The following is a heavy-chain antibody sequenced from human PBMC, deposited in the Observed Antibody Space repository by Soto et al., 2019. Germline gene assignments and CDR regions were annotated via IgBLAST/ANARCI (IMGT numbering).Heavy chain of an antibody. D-gene: IGHD2-2*01. CDR3: ARDPVYCSSTSCFLNNWFDP. CDR1: GYTFTSYG. Sequence: GASVKVSFKASGYTFTSYGISWVRQAPGQGLEWMGWISAYNGNTNYAQKLQGRVTMTTDTSTSTAYMELRSLRSDDTAVYYCARDPVYCSSTSCFLNNWFDPWGQGSLVTVSS. V-gene: IGHV1-18*01. J-gene: IGHJ5*02. CDR2: ISAYNGNT.